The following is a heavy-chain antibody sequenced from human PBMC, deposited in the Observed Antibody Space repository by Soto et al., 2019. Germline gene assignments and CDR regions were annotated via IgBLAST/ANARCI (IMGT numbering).Heavy chain of an antibody. V-gene: IGHV1-2*02. D-gene: IGHD6-19*01. Sequence: SVQVSCKASGYTFTDYYMHWVLQAPAQGLEWMGWINPTSGGTSYAQNFQGRVTMTRDTSISTAYMELSRLSSDDTAVYYCSRSSAVAGGSSNSLPNDYWGQGTLVTVSS. CDR1: GYTFTDYY. J-gene: IGHJ4*02. CDR3: SRSSAVAGGSSNSLPNDY. CDR2: INPTSGGT.